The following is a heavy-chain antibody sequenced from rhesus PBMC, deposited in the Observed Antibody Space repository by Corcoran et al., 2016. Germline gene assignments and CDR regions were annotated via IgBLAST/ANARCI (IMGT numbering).Heavy chain of an antibody. V-gene: IGHV4S10*01. CDR3: ARELTWFFDY. CDR2: IYGSSTST. J-gene: IGHJ4*01. Sequence: QVQLQESGPGVVKPSETLSLTCAVSGGSISDSYRWSWIHQPPGKGLEWIGYIYGSSTSTNYHPALKSRVAISKDTSKNQFSLKLSSVTAADTAVYYCARELTWFFDYWGQGVLVTVSS. D-gene: IGHD1-38*01. CDR1: GGSISDSYR.